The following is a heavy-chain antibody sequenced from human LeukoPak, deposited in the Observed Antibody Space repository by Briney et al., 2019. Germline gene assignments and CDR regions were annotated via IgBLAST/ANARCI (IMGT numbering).Heavy chain of an antibody. V-gene: IGHV4-59*01. Sequence: SETLSLTCTISGGSITTYYWNWIRQPPGKGLEWIGCIYYSGSTNYNPSLKSRVIISVDTSKNQFSLKLSSVTAADTALCYCARGQGRFDYDSSGYYITDLDYWGQGTLVTVSS. CDR1: GGSITTYY. D-gene: IGHD3-22*01. CDR3: ARGQGRFDYDSSGYYITDLDY. J-gene: IGHJ4*02. CDR2: IYYSGST.